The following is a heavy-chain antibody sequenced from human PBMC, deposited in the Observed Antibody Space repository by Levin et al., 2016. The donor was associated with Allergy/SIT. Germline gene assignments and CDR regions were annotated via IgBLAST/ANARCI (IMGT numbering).Heavy chain of an antibody. V-gene: IGHV4-34*01. J-gene: IGHJ5*02. CDR3: ARGDRRVVAANNWFDP. Sequence: WIRQPPGKGLEWIGEINHSGSTNYNPSLKSRVTISVDTSKNQFSLKLSSVTAADTAVYYCARGDRRVVAANNWFDPWGQGTLVTVSS. CDR2: INHSGST. D-gene: IGHD2-15*01.